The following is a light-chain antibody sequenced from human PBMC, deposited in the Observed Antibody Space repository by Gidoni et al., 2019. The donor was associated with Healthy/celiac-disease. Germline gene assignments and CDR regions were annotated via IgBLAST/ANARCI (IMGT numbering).Light chain of an antibody. CDR3: QQRSNWPPWT. V-gene: IGKV3-11*01. Sequence: EIVLTQSPATLSSSPGERATLSCRASQSVSRYLAWYQQKPGQAPRLLIYDASNRATGIPARFSGSGSGTDFTLTISSLEPEDFAVYYCQQRSNWPPWTFGQGTKVEIK. J-gene: IGKJ1*01. CDR2: DAS. CDR1: QSVSRY.